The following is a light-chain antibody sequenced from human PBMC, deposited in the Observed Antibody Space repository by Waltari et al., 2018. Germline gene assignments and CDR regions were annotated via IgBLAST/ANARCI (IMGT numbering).Light chain of an antibody. CDR1: SSDIGTYNL. J-gene: IGLJ3*02. V-gene: IGLV2-23*02. CDR2: DVN. CDR3: CSYAGSAVSV. Sequence: QSALTQTATVSGSPGQSITISCSGTSSDIGTYNLVSWYPQHPGKAPTLIIYDVNKRPSGVSNRFSGSKSGNTAFLTISWLQTADEADYYCCSYAGSAVSVFGGGTKVTVL.